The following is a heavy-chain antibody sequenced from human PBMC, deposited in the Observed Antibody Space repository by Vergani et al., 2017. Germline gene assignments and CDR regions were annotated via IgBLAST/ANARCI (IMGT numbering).Heavy chain of an antibody. V-gene: IGHV4-34*01. D-gene: IGHD6-19*01. J-gene: IGHJ2*01. CDR1: GGSFSGYY. CDR3: ARAVAGIYWYFDL. Sequence: QVQLQQWGAGLLKPSETLSLTCAVYGGSFSGYYWSWIRQPPGKGLEWIGEINHSGSTNYNPSLKSRVTISVDTSKNQFSLKLSSVTPADTAVYYCARAVAGIYWYFDLWGRGTLVTVSS. CDR2: INHSGST.